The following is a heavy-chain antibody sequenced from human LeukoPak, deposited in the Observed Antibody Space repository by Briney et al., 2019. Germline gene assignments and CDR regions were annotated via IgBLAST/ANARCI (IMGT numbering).Heavy chain of an antibody. CDR1: GFIFKLFA. CDR3: ATYYSDSSAYVHYLNS. CDR2: ISWNSGSI. J-gene: IGHJ4*02. D-gene: IGHD3-22*01. V-gene: IGHV3-9*01. Sequence: GGSLRLSCVGSGFIFKLFAVGWVRQAPGKGLEWVSGISWNSGSIGYADSVKGRFTISRDNAKNSLYLQMNSLRAEDTAVYYCATYYSDSSAYVHYLNSWGRGTLVTVSS.